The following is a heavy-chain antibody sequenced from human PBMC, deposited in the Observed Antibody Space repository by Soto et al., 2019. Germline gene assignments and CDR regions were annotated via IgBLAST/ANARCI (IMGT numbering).Heavy chain of an antibody. V-gene: IGHV1-69*13. J-gene: IGHJ4*02. CDR2: IILPFGTA. CDR3: ARGPGGPDGPGDY. CDR1: GGTFSNYA. Sequence: SVKVSCKASGGTFSNYAISWVRQAPGQGLEWMGGIILPFGTANYAQKFQGRVTITADESASTAYMELSSLRSEDTAVYYCARGPGGPDGPGDYWGQGTLVTVSS. D-gene: IGHD2-15*01.